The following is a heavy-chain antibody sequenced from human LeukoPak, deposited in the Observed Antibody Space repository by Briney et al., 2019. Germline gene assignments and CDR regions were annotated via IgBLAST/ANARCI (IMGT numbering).Heavy chain of an antibody. D-gene: IGHD6-13*01. CDR3: AKAAAAPGFDF. V-gene: IGHV3-23*01. J-gene: IGHJ4*02. Sequence: GGSLRLSCAASGFTSSSYALDWVRQAPGKGLEWVATVSGSGDRMYHADSVKGRFTISRDNSKNTIYLQMNSLRAEDTALYYCAKAAAAPGFDFWGQGTPVTVSS. CDR2: VSGSGDRM. CDR1: GFTSSSYA.